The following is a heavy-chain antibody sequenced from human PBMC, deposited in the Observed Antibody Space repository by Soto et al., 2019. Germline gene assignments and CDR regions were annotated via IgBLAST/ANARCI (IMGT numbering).Heavy chain of an antibody. CDR3: ARDSNYYGSGSYLDS. V-gene: IGHV3-33*01. D-gene: IGHD3-10*01. J-gene: IGHJ4*02. CDR2: VWYDGSKD. CDR1: GFTFSSYG. Sequence: GSLRLSCAASGFTFSSYGMHWVRQAPGKGLEWVAVVWYDGSKDYYADSVKGRFTIYRDNFNDTLYLQMNSLRAEDTAVYYCARDSNYYGSGSYLDSWGQGTQVTVSS.